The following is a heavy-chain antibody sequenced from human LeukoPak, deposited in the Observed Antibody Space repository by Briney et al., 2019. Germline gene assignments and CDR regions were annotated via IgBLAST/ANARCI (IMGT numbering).Heavy chain of an antibody. CDR2: IYTSGST. J-gene: IGHJ4*02. Sequence: KHSETLSLTCTVSGGSISSGSYYWSWIRQPAGKGLGWIGRIYTSGSTNYNPSLKSRVTISVDTSKNQFSLKLSSVTAADTAVYYCARDRLVSSGQGFDYWGQGTLVTVSS. CDR3: ARDRLVSSGQGFDY. D-gene: IGHD3-22*01. CDR1: GGSISSGSYY. V-gene: IGHV4-61*02.